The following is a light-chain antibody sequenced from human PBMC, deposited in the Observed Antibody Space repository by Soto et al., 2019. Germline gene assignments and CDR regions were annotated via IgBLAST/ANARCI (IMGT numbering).Light chain of an antibody. J-gene: IGKJ5*01. V-gene: IGKV3-11*01. CDR2: DAS. Sequence: EIVLTQSPATLSLSPGERATLSCRASQSVGTYLAWYQQKPGQSPRLLIYDASNRATGIPARFSGSGSGTDFTLTISSLEPEDFAVYYCQQRSNWPPITLGQGTRLEI. CDR3: QQRSNWPPIT. CDR1: QSVGTY.